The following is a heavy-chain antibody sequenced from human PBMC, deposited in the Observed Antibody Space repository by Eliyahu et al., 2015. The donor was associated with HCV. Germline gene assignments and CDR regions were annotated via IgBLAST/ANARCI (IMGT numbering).Heavy chain of an antibody. CDR3: AREGDSGRFPDY. D-gene: IGHD3-10*01. Sequence: EVQLVQSGAQVKKSGXSLRISCKGSGYNXVAYWIGWVRQIPGKGLEWMGMIYPGDSDTRYSPTFQGQVTISADKSSNTAYLQWSRLDASSSAMYYCAREGDSGRFPDYWGQGTLVTVSS. V-gene: IGHV5-51*01. CDR2: IYPGDSDT. CDR1: GYNXVAYW. J-gene: IGHJ4*02.